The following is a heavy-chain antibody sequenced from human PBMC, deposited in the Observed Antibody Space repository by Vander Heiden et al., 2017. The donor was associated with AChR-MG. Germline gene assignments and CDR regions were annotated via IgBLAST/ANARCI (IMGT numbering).Heavy chain of an antibody. V-gene: IGHV4-59*01. CDR3: AREGWFGELPRGGGMDV. CDR2: IYYSGST. Sequence: QVQLQESGPGLVKPSETLSLTCTVSGGSISSYYWSWIRQPPGKGLEWIGYIYYSGSTNYNPSLKSRVTISVDTSKNQFSLKLSSVTAADTAVYYCAREGWFGELPRGGGMDVWGQGTTVTVSS. CDR1: GGSISSYY. D-gene: IGHD3-10*01. J-gene: IGHJ6*02.